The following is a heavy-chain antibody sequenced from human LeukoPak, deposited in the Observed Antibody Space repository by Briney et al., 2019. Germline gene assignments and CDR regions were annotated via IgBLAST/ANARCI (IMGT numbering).Heavy chain of an antibody. CDR1: GFTFSSYG. J-gene: IGHJ4*02. CDR3: TKARGDYYFDD. V-gene: IGHV3-30*18. Sequence: GGSLRLSCAASGFTFSSYGMHWVRQAPGKGLEWVAVISYDGSNKYYAAPVKGRFTISRDESKNTLYLQMNSLRAEDTALYYCTKARGDYYFDDWGQGTLVTVSS. CDR2: ISYDGSNK. D-gene: IGHD2-21*02.